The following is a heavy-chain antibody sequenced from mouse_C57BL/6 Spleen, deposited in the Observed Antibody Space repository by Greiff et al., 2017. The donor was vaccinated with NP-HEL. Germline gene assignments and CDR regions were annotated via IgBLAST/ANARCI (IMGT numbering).Heavy chain of an antibody. CDR3: ATTVVARGDAMDY. CDR1: GFTFSDYG. J-gene: IGHJ4*01. D-gene: IGHD1-1*01. Sequence: EVQGVESGGGLVKPGGSLKLSCAASGFTFSDYGMHWVRQAPEKGLEWVAYISSGSSTIYYADTVKGRFTISRDNAKNTLFLQMTSRRSEDTAMYYCATTVVARGDAMDYWGQGTSVTVSS. V-gene: IGHV5-17*01. CDR2: ISSGSSTI.